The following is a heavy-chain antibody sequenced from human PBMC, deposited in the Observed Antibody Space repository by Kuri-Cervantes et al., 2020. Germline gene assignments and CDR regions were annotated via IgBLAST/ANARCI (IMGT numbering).Heavy chain of an antibody. CDR1: GFTFSSYA. D-gene: IGHD3-22*01. V-gene: IGHV3-49*03. Sequence: GESLKISCAASGFTFSSYAMSWFRQAPGKGLEWVGFIRSKAYGGTTEYAASVKGRFTISRDDSKSIAYLQMNSLKTEDTVVYYCTRVGYYDSSGLADYWGQGTLVTVSS. J-gene: IGHJ4*02. CDR2: IRSKAYGGTT. CDR3: TRVGYYDSSGLADY.